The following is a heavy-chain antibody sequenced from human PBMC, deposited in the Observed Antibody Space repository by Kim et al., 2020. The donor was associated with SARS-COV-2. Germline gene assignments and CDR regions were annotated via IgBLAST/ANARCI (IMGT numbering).Heavy chain of an antibody. J-gene: IGHJ6*02. D-gene: IGHD2-15*01. CDR1: GFTFSNAW. V-gene: IGHV3-15*01. CDR2: IKSKTDGGTT. CDR3: TTDLQHCSGGSCYWENLYYSYGMDV. Sequence: GGSLRLSCAASGFTFSNAWMSWVRQAPGKGLEWVGRIKSKTDGGTTDYAAPVKGRFTISRDDSKNTLYLQMNSLKTEDTAVYYCTTDLQHCSGGSCYWENLYYSYGMDVWGQGTTVTVSS.